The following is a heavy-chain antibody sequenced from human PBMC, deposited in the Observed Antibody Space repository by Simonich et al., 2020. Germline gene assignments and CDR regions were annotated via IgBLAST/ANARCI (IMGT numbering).Heavy chain of an antibody. D-gene: IGHD5-12*01. CDR3: ARGGPTIVATIGDYFDY. Sequence: QVQLVESGGGVVQPGRSLRLSCAASGFTFSSYGMHWVRQAPGKGLEWVAVILYDGRNKYYADSVKGRFTIARDNSKNTLYLQMNSLRAEDTAVYYCARGGPTIVATIGDYFDYWGQGTLVTVSS. CDR1: GFTFSSYG. CDR2: ILYDGRNK. J-gene: IGHJ4*02. V-gene: IGHV3-33*01.